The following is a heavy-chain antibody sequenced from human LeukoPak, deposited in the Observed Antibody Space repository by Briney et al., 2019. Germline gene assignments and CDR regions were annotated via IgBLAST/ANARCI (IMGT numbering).Heavy chain of an antibody. V-gene: IGHV5-51*01. CDR3: ARRQYSGYDFDF. CDR1: GYSFTNYW. Sequence: GESLKISCKASGYSFTNYWIGWVRQMPGKGLEWMGIIYPRDSDTRYSPSFQGQVTVSADKSTSTAYLQWNTLEASDTAMYYCARRQYSGYDFDFWGQGTLVTVSS. D-gene: IGHD5-12*01. J-gene: IGHJ4*02. CDR2: IYPRDSDT.